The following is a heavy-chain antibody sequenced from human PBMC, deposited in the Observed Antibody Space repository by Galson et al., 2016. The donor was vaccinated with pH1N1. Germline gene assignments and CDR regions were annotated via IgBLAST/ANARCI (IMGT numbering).Heavy chain of an antibody. D-gene: IGHD2-21*02. CDR1: GYDFSNYW. CDR2: IYPGDSDT. CDR3: AGHRGGGGGDSYYFDY. J-gene: IGHJ4*02. V-gene: IGHV5-51*01. Sequence: QSGAEVKKPGESLKISCTGSGYDFSNYWIGWVRQMPGKGLEWMGIIYPGDSDTRYSPSFQGQVTISADKSIDTAFLQWNSLKASDTAMYYCAGHRGGGGGDSYYFDYWGQGALVTVSS.